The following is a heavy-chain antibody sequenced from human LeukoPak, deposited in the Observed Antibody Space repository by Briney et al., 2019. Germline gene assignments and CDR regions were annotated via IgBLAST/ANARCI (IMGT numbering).Heavy chain of an antibody. D-gene: IGHD5-24*01. CDR2: IKSKVHGGTR. Sequence: PGGSLRLSCAGSGFTFSDACMNWLRQAPGKGLEWVGRIKSKVHGGTREYAAPVKGRFTISRDDSENTLHLEMSSLTTDDSAVYYCATDRDSTHLNYWGQGTLVTVSS. CDR1: GFTFSDAC. CDR3: ATDRDSTHLNY. J-gene: IGHJ4*02. V-gene: IGHV3-15*01.